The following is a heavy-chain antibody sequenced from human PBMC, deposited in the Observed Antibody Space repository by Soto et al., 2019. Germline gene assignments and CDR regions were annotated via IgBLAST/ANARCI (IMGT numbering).Heavy chain of an antibody. CDR1: GYSFTSYW. D-gene: IGHD6-13*01. Sequence: LGESLKISCKGSGYSFTSYWISWVRQMPGKGPEWMGRIDPSDSYTNYSPSFQGHVTISADKSISTAYLQWSSLKASDTAMYYCAGGLAAAGLPWGQGTLVTVSS. CDR3: AGGLAAAGLP. V-gene: IGHV5-10-1*01. J-gene: IGHJ4*02. CDR2: IDPSDSYT.